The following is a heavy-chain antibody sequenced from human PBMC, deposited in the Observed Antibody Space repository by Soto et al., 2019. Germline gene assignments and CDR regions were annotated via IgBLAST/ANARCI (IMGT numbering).Heavy chain of an antibody. CDR2: VSAYNGER. J-gene: IGHJ4*01. D-gene: IGHD6-6*01. CDR3: SRRTSIPASGDY. CDR1: GYTFTNYG. Sequence: QVQLVQSGAEVKKPGASVKVSCKASGYTFTNYGIKWVRQAPGQGLEWLGWVSAYNGERRYAQRVQARVIMTTDTSTTTAYMELRSLRSDDTAVYYCSRRTSIPASGDYWGQGTPVTVSS. V-gene: IGHV1-18*01.